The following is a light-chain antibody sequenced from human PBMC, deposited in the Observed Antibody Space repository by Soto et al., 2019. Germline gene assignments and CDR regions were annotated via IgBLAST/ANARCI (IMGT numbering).Light chain of an antibody. V-gene: IGKV3-15*01. J-gene: IGKJ1*01. Sequence: ELVMTQSPDTLSVSPWERATLLCRASQSVRNNLALYQQKPVQAPRLLIYGVSTRATGVPARFSGSGSGTDFTLTISSLQPEDFAVYYCHQYDNLWTFGQGTNVDIK. CDR3: HQYDNLWT. CDR2: GVS. CDR1: QSVRNN.